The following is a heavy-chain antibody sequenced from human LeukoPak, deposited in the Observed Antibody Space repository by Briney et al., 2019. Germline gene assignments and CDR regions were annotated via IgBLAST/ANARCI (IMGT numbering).Heavy chain of an antibody. CDR2: MNPNSGNT. CDR3: AKRRYASSGHFDS. V-gene: IGHV1-8*01. J-gene: IGHJ4*02. Sequence: HWASVKVSCKASGYTFTSYDINWVRQATGQGLDCMGWMNPNSGNTGYAQKFQGRVTLTRNTSISTAYMELSRLRAEDTALYNCAKRRYASSGHFDSWGQGTLVTVYS. CDR1: GYTFTSYD. D-gene: IGHD3-22*01.